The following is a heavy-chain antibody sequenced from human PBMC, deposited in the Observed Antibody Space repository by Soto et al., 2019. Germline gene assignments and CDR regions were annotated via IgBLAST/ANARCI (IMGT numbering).Heavy chain of an antibody. J-gene: IGHJ4*02. Sequence: GGSLRLCCAASGFTFSSYGMHWVRQAPGKGLEWVAVIWYDGSNKYYADSVKGRFTISRDNSKNTLYLQMNSLRAEDTAVYYCARENSGSYYFDYWGQGTLVTVSS. CDR1: GFTFSSYG. D-gene: IGHD1-26*01. CDR2: IWYDGSNK. CDR3: ARENSGSYYFDY. V-gene: IGHV3-33*01.